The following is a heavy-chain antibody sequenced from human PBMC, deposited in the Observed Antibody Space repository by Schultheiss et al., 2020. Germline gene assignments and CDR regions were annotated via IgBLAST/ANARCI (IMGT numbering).Heavy chain of an antibody. V-gene: IGHV1-69*01. D-gene: IGHD4-17*01. CDR1: GCTFSSYA. J-gene: IGHJ6*02. CDR3: ARCMDYGDYYYYYGMDV. CDR2: IIPIFGTA. Sequence: KISCKASGCTFSSYAISWVRQAPGQGLEWMGGIIPIFGTANYAQKFQGRVTITADESTSTAYMELSSLRSEDTAVYYCARCMDYGDYYYYYGMDVWGQGTTVTVSS.